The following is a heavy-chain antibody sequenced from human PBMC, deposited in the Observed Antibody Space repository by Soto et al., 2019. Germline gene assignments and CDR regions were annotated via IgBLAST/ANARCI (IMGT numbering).Heavy chain of an antibody. V-gene: IGHV4-34*01. Sequence: SETLCLTWAVYAGSFSGYYGTWIRQTPWKWLEWIGEINHSGNTNYNPSLKSRVTISVDTSKNHFSLKLSSLIAADTAVYYCARGDVEGYCSGGTCSAYSYGMDVWGQGTPVTSP. J-gene: IGHJ6*02. D-gene: IGHD2-15*01. CDR1: AGSFSGYY. CDR2: INHSGNT. CDR3: ARGDVEGYCSGGTCSAYSYGMDV.